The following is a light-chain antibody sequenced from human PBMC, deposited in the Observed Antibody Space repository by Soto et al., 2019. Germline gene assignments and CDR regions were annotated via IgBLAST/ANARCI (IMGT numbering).Light chain of an antibody. CDR2: EVS. Sequence: QSALTQPPSASGSPGQSGTISCTGTSSDVGGYNYVSWYQQHPGKAPKLMIYEVSKRPSGVPDRFSGSKSGNTASLTVSGLQVEDESDYYCSSFAGSNNWVFGGGTKLTVL. CDR3: SSFAGSNNWV. V-gene: IGLV2-8*01. J-gene: IGLJ3*02. CDR1: SSDVGGYNY.